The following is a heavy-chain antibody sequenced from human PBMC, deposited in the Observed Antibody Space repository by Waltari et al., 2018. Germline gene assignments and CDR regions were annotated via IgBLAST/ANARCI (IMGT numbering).Heavy chain of an antibody. CDR2: IYYSRDT. CDR3: ATPLDRIGWYMGDGEYFHF. J-gene: IGHJ1*01. V-gene: IGHV4-39*01. CDR1: GASIGSSTYS. Sequence: QLQLQESGPGLVKTSETLSLTCTVSGASIGSSTYSWGWIRQPPGKGLEWIWSIYYSRDTYYNPSHGIRVTISVDTSKNQFYLNLSSVSAADTAVYYCATPLDRIGWYMGDGEYFHFWGQGTLVNVSS. D-gene: IGHD6-19*01.